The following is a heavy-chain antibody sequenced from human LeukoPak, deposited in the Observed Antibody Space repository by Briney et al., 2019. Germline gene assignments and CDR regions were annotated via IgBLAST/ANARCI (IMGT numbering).Heavy chain of an antibody. V-gene: IGHV1-8*03. CDR2: MNPNSGDT. CDR3: ARARGYSGSGSQYYMDV. J-gene: IGHJ6*03. CDR1: GYTFTSFD. Sequence: ASVKVSCKASGYTFTSFDINWVRQATGQWLEWMGWMNPNSGDTGYAQKFQGRVTITRSTTINTAYMELSSLRSEDTAVYYCARARGYSGSGSQYYMDVWGKGTTVTVSS. D-gene: IGHD3-10*01.